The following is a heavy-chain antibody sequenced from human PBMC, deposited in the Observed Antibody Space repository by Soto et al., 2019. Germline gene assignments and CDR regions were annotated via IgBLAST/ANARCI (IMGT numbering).Heavy chain of an antibody. CDR1: GYTFTSYG. Sequence: QVQLVQSGAEVKKPGASVKVSCKASGYTFTSYGISWVRQAPGQGLEWMGWINVYNGNTNYAQKLQGRVTMTTDTPRSTAYLDLRSLRSDDTAVYFCARDTSRGEYDYWGQGTLVTVSS. CDR3: ARDTSRGEYDY. V-gene: IGHV1-18*01. CDR2: INVYNGNT. D-gene: IGHD3-10*01. J-gene: IGHJ4*02.